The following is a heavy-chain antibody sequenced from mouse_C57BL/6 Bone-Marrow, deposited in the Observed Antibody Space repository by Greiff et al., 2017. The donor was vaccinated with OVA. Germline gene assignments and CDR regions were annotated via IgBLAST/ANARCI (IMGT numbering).Heavy chain of an antibody. D-gene: IGHD1-1*01. J-gene: IGHJ3*01. CDR3: TTYYGSSYAWFAY. Sequence: EVMLVESGAELVRPGASVKLSCTASGFNIKDDYMHWVKQRPEQGLEWIGWIDPENGDTEYASKFQGKATITADTSSNTAYLQLSSLTSEDTAVYYCTTYYGSSYAWFAYWGQGTLVTVSA. CDR1: GFNIKDDY. CDR2: IDPENGDT. V-gene: IGHV14-4*01.